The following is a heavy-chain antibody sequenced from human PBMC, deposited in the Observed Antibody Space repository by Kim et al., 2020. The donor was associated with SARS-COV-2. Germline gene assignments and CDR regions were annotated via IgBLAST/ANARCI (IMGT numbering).Heavy chain of an antibody. CDR3: AKRVTTVTTNWFDP. CDR2: ISNSGVST. Sequence: GGSLRLSCAASGFTFSSYAMSWVRQAPGKGLEWVSTISNSGVSTYYADSVKGRFTVSRDNSKNTLSLQMNSLRAEDTAVYYCAKRVTTVTTNWFDPWGQGTLVTVSS. J-gene: IGHJ5*02. CDR1: GFTFSSYA. V-gene: IGHV3-23*01. D-gene: IGHD4-17*01.